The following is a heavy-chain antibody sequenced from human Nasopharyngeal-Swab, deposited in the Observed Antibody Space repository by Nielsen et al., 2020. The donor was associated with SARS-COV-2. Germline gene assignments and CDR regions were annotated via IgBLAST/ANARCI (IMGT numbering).Heavy chain of an antibody. CDR2: IYYGGST. D-gene: IGHD3-3*01. J-gene: IGHJ4*02. CDR3: ARGPVRYDFWSGYYCGFDY. Sequence: SATLSLTCTVSGGSISSSTYYWAWIRQPPGKGLEWIGSIYYGGSTYYNPSLKSRVTISVDTSKNQFSLKLSSVTAADTAVFYCARGPVRYDFWSGYYCGFDYWGQGTLVTVSS. CDR1: GGSISSSTYY. V-gene: IGHV4-39*01.